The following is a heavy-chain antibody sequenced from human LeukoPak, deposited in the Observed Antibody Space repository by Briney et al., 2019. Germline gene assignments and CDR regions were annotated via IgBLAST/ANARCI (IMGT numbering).Heavy chain of an antibody. D-gene: IGHD5-18*01. CDR2: IIPIFGTA. J-gene: IGHJ3*02. Sequence: SVKVSCKASGGTFSSYAISWVRQAPGQGLEWMGRIIPIFGTANYAQKFQGRVTITTDESTSTAYMELSSLRSEDTAVYYCARDPRDTAMIVDAFDIWGQGTMVTVSS. CDR3: ARDPRDTAMIVDAFDI. CDR1: GGTFSSYA. V-gene: IGHV1-69*05.